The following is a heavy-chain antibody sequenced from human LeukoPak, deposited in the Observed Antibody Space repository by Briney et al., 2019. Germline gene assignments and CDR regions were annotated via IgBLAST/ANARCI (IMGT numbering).Heavy chain of an antibody. CDR3: ASSDPGDDYFDY. CDR1: GGTFSSYA. D-gene: IGHD3-10*01. CDR2: IIPIFGTA. V-gene: IGHV1-69*05. J-gene: IGHJ4*02. Sequence: ASVKVSCKASGGTFSSYAISWVRQAPGQGLEWMGGIIPIFGTANYAQKFQGRVTITTDESTSTAYMELSSLRSEDTAVYYCASSDPGDDYFDYWGQGTLVTVSS.